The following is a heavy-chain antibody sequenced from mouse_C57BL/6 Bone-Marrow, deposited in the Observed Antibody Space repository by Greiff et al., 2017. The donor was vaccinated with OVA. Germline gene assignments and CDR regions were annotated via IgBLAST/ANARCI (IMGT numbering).Heavy chain of an antibody. Sequence: VQLQQSGAELAKPGASVKLSCKASGYTFTSYWMHWVKQRPGQGLEWIGYINPRSGNTKYNQKLKDKATLTADKSSSTAYMQLSSLTYEDSAFYYFSSGGMDDWGQGTSVTVSS. CDR2: INPRSGNT. J-gene: IGHJ4*01. V-gene: IGHV1-7*01. CDR1: GYTFTSYW. CDR3: SSGGMDD.